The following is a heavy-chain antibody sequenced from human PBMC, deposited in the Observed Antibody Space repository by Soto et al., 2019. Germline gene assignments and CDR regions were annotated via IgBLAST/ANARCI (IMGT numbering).Heavy chain of an antibody. Sequence: QVQLVQSGAEVRQPASSVKVSCQTSGGTLSSYAISWVRQAPGQGLGWMGGIVPIVDTSTYAKKSQGRVTSTADESTSTVYMELSSLRSDDTAVYYCVRVVAIPGYPDNWGQGTLVTVSS. CDR2: IVPIVDTS. V-gene: IGHV1-69*12. CDR3: VRVVAIPGYPDN. D-gene: IGHD5-12*01. CDR1: GGTLSSYA. J-gene: IGHJ4*02.